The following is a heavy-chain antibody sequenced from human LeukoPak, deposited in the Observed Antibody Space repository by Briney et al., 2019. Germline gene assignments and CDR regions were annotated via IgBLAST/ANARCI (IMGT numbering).Heavy chain of an antibody. CDR1: GFTFSSYS. D-gene: IGHD3-10*01. V-gene: IGHV3-30*02. CDR2: IRYDGSNK. Sequence: GGSLRLSCAASGFTFSSYSMNWVRQAPGKGLEWVAFIRYDGSNKYYADSVKGRFTISRDNSKNTLYLQMNSLRAEDTAVYYCAKSTWMVRGVIPYAFDIWGQGTMVTVSS. J-gene: IGHJ3*02. CDR3: AKSTWMVRGVIPYAFDI.